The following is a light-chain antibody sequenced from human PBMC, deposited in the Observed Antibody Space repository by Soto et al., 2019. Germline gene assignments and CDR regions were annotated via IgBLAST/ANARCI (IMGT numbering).Light chain of an antibody. CDR1: SNDVGGYNY. V-gene: IGLV2-14*01. J-gene: IGLJ2*01. CDR2: DVS. CDR3: SSYTSGSTVV. Sequence: QSALTQPASVSGSPGQSITISCTGSSNDVGGYNYVSWYQQHPGTAPKLMICDVSDRPSGVSNRFSGSKSGNTASLTISGLQAEDEAYYYCSSYTSGSTVVFGGGTKLTVL.